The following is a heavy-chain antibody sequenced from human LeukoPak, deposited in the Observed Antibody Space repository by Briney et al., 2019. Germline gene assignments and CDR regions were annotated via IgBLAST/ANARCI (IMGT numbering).Heavy chain of an antibody. D-gene: IGHD3-9*01. CDR1: GGSISSFF. V-gene: IGHV4-59*01. Sequence: SETLSLTCTVSGGSISSFFWSWSRQPPGKGLEWIGYVHSSGSTKYNPSLKSRLIISVDMSKNQFSLKLRSVSVADTAVYYCARLAPGNYDILTGDPKVAFDYWGQGALVTVSS. J-gene: IGHJ4*02. CDR2: VHSSGST. CDR3: ARLAPGNYDILTGDPKVAFDY.